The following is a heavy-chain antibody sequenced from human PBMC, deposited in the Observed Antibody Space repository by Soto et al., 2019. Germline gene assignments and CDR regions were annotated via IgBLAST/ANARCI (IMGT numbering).Heavy chain of an antibody. J-gene: IGHJ5*02. D-gene: IGHD6-6*01. CDR2: IYYSGST. Sequence: QVQLQESGPGLVKPSQTLSLTCTVSGGSISSGDYYWSWIRQPPGKGLEWIGYIYYSGSTYYNPSLERPVXXXVXTSKNQFSLKLSSVTAADTAVYYCARERPDGARLDPWGQGTLVTASS. CDR1: GGSISSGDYY. CDR3: ARERPDGARLDP. V-gene: IGHV4-30-4*01.